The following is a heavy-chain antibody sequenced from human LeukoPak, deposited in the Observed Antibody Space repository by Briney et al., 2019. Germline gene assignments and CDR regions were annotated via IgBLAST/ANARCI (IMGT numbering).Heavy chain of an antibody. CDR2: IIPILGIA. J-gene: IGHJ4*02. CDR3: AREYYYDSSGYYDIDY. Sequence: SVTVSCKASGGTFSSYAISWVRQAPGQGLEWMGRIIPILGIANYAQKFQGRVTITADKSTSTAYMELSSLRSEDTAVYYCAREYYYDSSGYYDIDYWGQGTLVTVSS. CDR1: GGTFSSYA. V-gene: IGHV1-69*04. D-gene: IGHD3-22*01.